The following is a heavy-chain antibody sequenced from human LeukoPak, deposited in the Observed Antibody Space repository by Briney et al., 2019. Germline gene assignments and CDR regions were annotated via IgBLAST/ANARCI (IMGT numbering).Heavy chain of an antibody. CDR1: GFNFVSSS. D-gene: IGHD4-17*01. V-gene: IGHV3-48*04. CDR2: FISSTTTT. J-gene: IGHJ4*02. Sequence: GGSLRLYDTAAGFNFVSSSMNRVGQAPGLGLPSVSFFISSTTTTHYADSVMGRFTISRDNAKNSLYLQMNSLRAEDTAVYYCARGRSASYGDYGRLVAYWGQGTLVTVSS. CDR3: ARGRSASYGDYGRLVAY.